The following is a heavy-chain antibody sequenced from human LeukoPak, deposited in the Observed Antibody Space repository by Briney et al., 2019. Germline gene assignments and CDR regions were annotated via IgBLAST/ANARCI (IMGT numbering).Heavy chain of an antibody. CDR2: ISGSGGST. Sequence: GGSLRLSCAASGFTFSSYAMSWVRQAPGKGLEWVSAISGSGGSTYYADSVKGRFTISRDNSKNTLYLQMNSLRAEDTAVYYCAKPYSSGWYRDDAFDIWGQGTMVTVSS. CDR1: GFTFSSYA. J-gene: IGHJ3*02. V-gene: IGHV3-23*01. D-gene: IGHD6-19*01. CDR3: AKPYSSGWYRDDAFDI.